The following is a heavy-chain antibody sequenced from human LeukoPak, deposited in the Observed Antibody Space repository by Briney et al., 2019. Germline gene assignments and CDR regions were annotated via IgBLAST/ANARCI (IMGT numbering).Heavy chain of an antibody. D-gene: IGHD2/OR15-2a*01. CDR1: GFTFSSYA. J-gene: IGHJ6*03. CDR3: AKPAREYVATYYYYYMDV. V-gene: IGHV3-23*01. Sequence: GGSLRLSCAASGFTFSSYAMSWVRQAPGKGLEWVSAISGSGGSTYYADSVKGRFTISRDNSKNTLYLQMNSLRAEDTAVYYCAKPAREYVATYYYYYMDVWGKGTTVTVSS. CDR2: ISGSGGST.